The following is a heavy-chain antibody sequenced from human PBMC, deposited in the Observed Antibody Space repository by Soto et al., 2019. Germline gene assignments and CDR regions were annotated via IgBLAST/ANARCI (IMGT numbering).Heavy chain of an antibody. Sequence: QVQLQESGPGLVKPSETLSLTCTVSGGSITNHYWSWIRQPPGKGLEWIGYIYYTGRTNYNPSLKSRVTISVDTSKNQFSLNLTSLTAAYTAIYYCARSNWYSEYWGQGTLVTVSS. CDR2: IYYTGRT. CDR1: GGSITNHY. J-gene: IGHJ4*02. D-gene: IGHD7-27*01. V-gene: IGHV4-59*11. CDR3: ARSNWYSEY.